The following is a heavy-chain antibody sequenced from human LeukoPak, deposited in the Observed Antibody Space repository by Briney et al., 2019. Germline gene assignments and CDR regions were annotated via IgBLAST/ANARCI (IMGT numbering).Heavy chain of an antibody. D-gene: IGHD3-10*01. CDR1: GYTFTSYY. J-gene: IGHJ4*02. Sequence: ASVKVSCKASGYTFTSYYMHWVRQAPGQGLEWMGIINPSGGSTSYAQKFQGRVTMTRDMSTSTVYMELSSLRSEDTAVYYCARDSHYYGSGTYDYFDYWGQGTLVTVSS. CDR2: INPSGGST. V-gene: IGHV1-46*01. CDR3: ARDSHYYGSGTYDYFDY.